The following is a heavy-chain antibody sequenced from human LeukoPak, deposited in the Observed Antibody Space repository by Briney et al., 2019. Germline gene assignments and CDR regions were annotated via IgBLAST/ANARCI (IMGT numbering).Heavy chain of an antibody. V-gene: IGHV4-4*02. Sequence: SETLSLTCGVSGGSISGTNWRSWVRQPPGQGLEWIGEISLTGETNYNPSLNGRVTMSLDESRNQLSLDLTSVTAADTAIYYCSRESGAFCPFGYWGQGTLVIVPP. CDR1: GGSISGTNW. CDR2: ISLTGET. J-gene: IGHJ4*02. D-gene: IGHD1-26*01. CDR3: SRESGAFCPFGY.